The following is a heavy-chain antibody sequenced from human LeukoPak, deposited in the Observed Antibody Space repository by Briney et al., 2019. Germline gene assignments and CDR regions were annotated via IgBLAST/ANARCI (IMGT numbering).Heavy chain of an antibody. J-gene: IGHJ4*01. D-gene: IGHD3-22*01. CDR1: GFTLSSYS. Sequence: GGSLRLSCAASGFTLSSYSMNWVRQAPGKGLEWVSYISSSSSTIYYADSVKGRFTISRDNSKNTLFLQMNSLRVEDTALYYCARAYGSSGYYQLPIDYWGHGTLVTVSS. CDR3: ARAYGSSGYYQLPIDY. CDR2: ISSSSSTI. V-gene: IGHV3-48*01.